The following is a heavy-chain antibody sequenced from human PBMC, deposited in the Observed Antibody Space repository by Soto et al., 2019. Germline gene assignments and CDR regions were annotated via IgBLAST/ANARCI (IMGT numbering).Heavy chain of an antibody. V-gene: IGHV3-33*01. D-gene: IGHD5-18*01. Sequence: PGGSLRLSCAASWFTFSNYGMHWARQAPGKGLEWVAAILYDGSNKYYADSVKGRFTISRDNSKNTLYLQMNSLRAEDTAVYYCARDSAAMAPYYYYGMDVWGQGTTVTVSS. CDR3: ARDSAAMAPYYYYGMDV. CDR1: WFTFSNYG. J-gene: IGHJ6*02. CDR2: ILYDGSNK.